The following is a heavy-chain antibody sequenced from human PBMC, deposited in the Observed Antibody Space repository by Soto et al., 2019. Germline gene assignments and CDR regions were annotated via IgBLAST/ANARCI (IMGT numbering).Heavy chain of an antibody. CDR2: ISYDGSNK. CDR1: GFTFSSYG. J-gene: IGHJ4*01. V-gene: IGHV3-30*18. D-gene: IGHD2-21*01. Sequence: QVQLVESGGGVVQPGRSLRLSCAASGFTFSSYGMHWVRQAPGKGLEWVAVISYDGSNKYYAATVKGRFTISRDNSKNTLYLHLNSLRPQATAVYYCSNLPIDSGAYWGHGTLVTVSS. CDR3: SNLPIDSGAY.